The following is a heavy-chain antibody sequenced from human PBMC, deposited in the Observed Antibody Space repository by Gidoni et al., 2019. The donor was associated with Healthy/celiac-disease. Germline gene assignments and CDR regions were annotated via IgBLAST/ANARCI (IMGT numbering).Heavy chain of an antibody. CDR3: ARAVRFLEWFWFDP. J-gene: IGHJ5*02. CDR1: GYTFTSYD. Sequence: QVQLVQSGAEVKKPGASVKVSCKASGYTFTSYDINCVRQATGQGLEWMGWMNPNRGNTGYAQKFQGRVTMTRNTSISTAYMELSSLRSEDTAVYYCARAVRFLEWFWFDPWGQGTLVTVSS. D-gene: IGHD3-3*01. V-gene: IGHV1-8*01. CDR2: MNPNRGNT.